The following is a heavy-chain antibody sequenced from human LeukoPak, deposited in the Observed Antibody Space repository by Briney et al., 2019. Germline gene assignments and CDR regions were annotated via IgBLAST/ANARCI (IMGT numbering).Heavy chain of an antibody. D-gene: IGHD6-13*01. CDR1: GYTFTSYY. J-gene: IGHJ4*02. V-gene: IGHV1-46*01. Sequence: GASVKVSCKASGYTFTSYYMHWVRQAPGQGLEWMGIINPSGGSTSYAQKFQGRVTMTRDTSISTAYMELSRLTSDDTAVYYCARDPDSSTWTYYFDYWGQGTLVTVSS. CDR3: ARDPDSSTWTYYFDY. CDR2: INPSGGST.